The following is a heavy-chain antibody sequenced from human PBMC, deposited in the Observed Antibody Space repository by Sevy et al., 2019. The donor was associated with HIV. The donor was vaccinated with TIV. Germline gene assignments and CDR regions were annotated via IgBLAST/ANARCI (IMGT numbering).Heavy chain of an antibody. J-gene: IGHJ6*02. V-gene: IGHV3-30*04. CDR3: ARDQQITIVGEITDYYFYYGMDV. CDR2: ISYDGNDK. CDR1: GFTFSRFG. Sequence: GGSLRLSCAVSGFTFSRFGMHWVRQAPGKGLEWVAVISYDGNDKHYAESVKGRFTISRDNSKNTLHLEMNSLRAEDTAVYYCARDQQITIVGEITDYYFYYGMDVWGQWTTVTVS. D-gene: IGHD3-3*01.